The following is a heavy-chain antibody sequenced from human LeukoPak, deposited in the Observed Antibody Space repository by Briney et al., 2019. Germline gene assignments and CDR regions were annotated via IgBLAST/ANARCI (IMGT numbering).Heavy chain of an antibody. Sequence: TGGSLRLSCAASGFTFSSYSMNWVRQAPGKGLEWVSSISSSSSYIYYADSVKGRFTISRDNAKNSLYLQMNSLRAEDTAVYYCAREGGGATPFDYWGQGTLVTVSS. D-gene: IGHD1-26*01. CDR3: AREGGGATPFDY. CDR2: ISSSSSYI. J-gene: IGHJ4*02. CDR1: GFTFSSYS. V-gene: IGHV3-21*01.